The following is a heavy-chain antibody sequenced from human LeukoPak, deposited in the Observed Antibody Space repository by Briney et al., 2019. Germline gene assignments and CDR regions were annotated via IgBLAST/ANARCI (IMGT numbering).Heavy chain of an antibody. CDR3: ARGGSGTYYHY. D-gene: IGHD1-26*01. Sequence: PSETLSLTCTVSGGSITSYHYSWIRQPPGKGLEWIGYIYYSGSTNYNPSLKSRVTISVDTSKNQFSLKLSSVTATDTAVYYCARGGSGTYYHYWGQGTLVTVSS. CDR2: IYYSGST. J-gene: IGHJ4*02. V-gene: IGHV4-59*01. CDR1: GGSITSYH.